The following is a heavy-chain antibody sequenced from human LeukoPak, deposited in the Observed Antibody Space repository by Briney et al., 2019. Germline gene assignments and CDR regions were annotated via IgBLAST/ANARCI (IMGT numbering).Heavy chain of an antibody. Sequence: GESLRLSCAASGFTFSSYWMSWVRQAPGKGLEWVANIKQDGGEKNYVDSVKGRFTISRDNAKNSLYLQVNSLRAEDTAVYYCARSPSSVSYSGKYDYWGQGTLVTVSS. CDR2: IKQDGGEK. D-gene: IGHD1-26*01. CDR3: ARSPSSVSYSGKYDY. CDR1: GFTFSSYW. J-gene: IGHJ4*02. V-gene: IGHV3-7*01.